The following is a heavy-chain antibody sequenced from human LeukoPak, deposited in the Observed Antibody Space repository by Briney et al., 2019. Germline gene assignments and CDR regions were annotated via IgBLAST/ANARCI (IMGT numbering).Heavy chain of an antibody. CDR3: ARDRFGYSSTWYPFDY. Sequence: PGGSLRLSCAASGFIFSNYAMHWVRQAPGKGLEWVAVISKDGSSKYSIDSVKGRFTISRDNSKNTLYLQMNSLRAEDSAVYYCARDRFGYSSTWYPFDYWGQGTLVTVSS. J-gene: IGHJ4*02. D-gene: IGHD6-13*01. CDR1: GFIFSNYA. CDR2: ISKDGSSK. V-gene: IGHV3-30-3*01.